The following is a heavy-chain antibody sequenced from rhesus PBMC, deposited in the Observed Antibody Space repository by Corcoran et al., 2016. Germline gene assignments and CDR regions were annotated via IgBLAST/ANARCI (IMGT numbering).Heavy chain of an antibody. CDR2: IGGSSGST. V-gene: IGHV4-127*01. CDR3: AGRIVGATLDY. D-gene: IGHD1-44*02. J-gene: IGHJ4*01. CDR1: GYSISSGYG. Sequence: QVQLQESGPGLVKPSETLSLTCAVSGYSISSGYGWSWIRQPPGKGLEWIGYIGGSSGSTNYNPSLKSRVTISKDTCKNQFSLKLSSVTAADTAVYYCAGRIVGATLDYWGQGVLVTVSS.